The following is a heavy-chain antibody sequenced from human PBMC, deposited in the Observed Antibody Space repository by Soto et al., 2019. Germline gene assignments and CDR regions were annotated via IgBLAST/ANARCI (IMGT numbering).Heavy chain of an antibody. CDR1: GGSISSGDYY. J-gene: IGHJ4*02. Sequence: QVRLQESGPGLVKPSQTLSLTCTVSGGSISSGDYYWSWIRQPPGKGLEWIGYIYYSGTTYYNPSLKSLVTISLDTSKHQFSRKLSSVTAADTAVYYCARATTSSSWYVRHYWGQGTLVTVSS. D-gene: IGHD6-13*01. CDR3: ARATTSSSWYVRHY. V-gene: IGHV4-30-4*01. CDR2: IYYSGTT.